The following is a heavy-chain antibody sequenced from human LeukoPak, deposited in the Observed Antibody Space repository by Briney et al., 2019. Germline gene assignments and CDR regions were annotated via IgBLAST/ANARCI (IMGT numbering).Heavy chain of an antibody. D-gene: IGHD5-18*01. CDR2: IRSKAYRGTT. V-gene: IGHV3-49*04. J-gene: IGHJ6*02. CDR3: TRGPIHLWLHNGMDV. Sequence: GGSLRLSCTTSGFTFGDRAMSWVRQAPGKGLEWVGFIRSKAYRGTTEYAASVEDRFTISRDDSKSIAYLQMDSLTSEDTAVYYCTRGPIHLWLHNGMDVWGQGTTVTVSS. CDR1: GFTFGDRA.